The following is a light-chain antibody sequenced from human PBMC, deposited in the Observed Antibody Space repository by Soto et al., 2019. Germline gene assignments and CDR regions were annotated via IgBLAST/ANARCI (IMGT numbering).Light chain of an antibody. V-gene: IGKV3-20*01. CDR3: QHYDNSPRT. Sequence: EIVLTQSPGTLSLSPGERATLSCRASQSVDSNYLAWYQQKPGQSPRVVMYGASSRATGIPDRFSGSGSGTDFTLTINRLEPEDFALYYCQHYDNSPRTFGQGTKVEIK. J-gene: IGKJ1*01. CDR2: GAS. CDR1: QSVDSNY.